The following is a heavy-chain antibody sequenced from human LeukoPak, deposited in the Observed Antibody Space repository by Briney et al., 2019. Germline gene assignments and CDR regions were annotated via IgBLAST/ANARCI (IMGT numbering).Heavy chain of an antibody. CDR3: ARQEGASSTSFYGMDV. Sequence: SETLSLTCSVSGGSMNSYYWSWIRQSPGKGLEWIGYIYYSGSTNYNPSLKSRVTISVDTSKNQFSLKLSSVTAADTAVYYCARQEGASSTSFYGMDVWGQGTTVTVSS. D-gene: IGHD6-6*01. CDR2: IYYSGST. CDR1: GGSMNSYY. V-gene: IGHV4-59*08. J-gene: IGHJ6*02.